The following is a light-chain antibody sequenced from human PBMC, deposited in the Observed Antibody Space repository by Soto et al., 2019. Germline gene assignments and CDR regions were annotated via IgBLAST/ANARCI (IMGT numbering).Light chain of an antibody. V-gene: IGLV3-1*01. CDR3: QAWDSNAAV. CDR2: EDN. Sequence: SYELTQPPSVSVSPGQTASITCSGNKWGDKYACWYQQKSGQSPVLVIYEDNNRPSGIPERFSGSNSGNTATLTISGAQATDEADYYCQAWDSNAAVFGGGTKLTVL. CDR1: KWGDKY. J-gene: IGLJ3*02.